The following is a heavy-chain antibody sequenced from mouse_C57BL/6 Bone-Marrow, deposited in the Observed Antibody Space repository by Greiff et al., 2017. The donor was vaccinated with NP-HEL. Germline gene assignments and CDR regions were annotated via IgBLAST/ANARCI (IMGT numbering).Heavy chain of an antibody. CDR1: GYTFTEYT. Sequence: VKLVESGAELVKPGASVKLSCKASGYTFTEYTIHWVKQRSGQGLEWIGWFYPGSGSIKYNEKFKDKATLTADKSSSTVYMELSRLTSEDSAVYFCARHVPHYYGSSWYFDVWGTGTTVTVSS. CDR2: FYPGSGSI. CDR3: ARHVPHYYGSSWYFDV. D-gene: IGHD1-1*01. V-gene: IGHV1-62-2*01. J-gene: IGHJ1*03.